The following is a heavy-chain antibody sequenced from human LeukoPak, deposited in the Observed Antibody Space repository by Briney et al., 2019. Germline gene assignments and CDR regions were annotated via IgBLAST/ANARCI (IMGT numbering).Heavy chain of an antibody. J-gene: IGHJ4*02. CDR2: ISNGGGST. Sequence: GGSLTLSCAAYGFTFTNYDMGWIRQAPGKGPEWVSSISNGGGSTYYAESANGRFTISRDNTKNTLYLQMNSLRAEDTAVYYCAKDPNRGGYYYFDHWGQGTLVTVSS. V-gene: IGHV3-23*01. CDR1: GFTFTNYD. D-gene: IGHD3-3*01. CDR3: AKDPNRGGYYYFDH.